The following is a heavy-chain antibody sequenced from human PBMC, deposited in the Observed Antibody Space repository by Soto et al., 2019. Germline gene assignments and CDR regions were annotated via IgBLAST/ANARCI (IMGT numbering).Heavy chain of an antibody. CDR3: ARDRGYQSFYYYGMDV. V-gene: IGHV3-30-3*01. D-gene: IGHD2-15*01. J-gene: IGHJ6*02. Sequence: GGSLRLSCAASGFTLSHYGMHWVRQAPGKGMEWVSLISYDGSNKHYADSVKGRFTISRDSSETTLYLQMNSLRAEDTAVYYCARDRGYQSFYYYGMDVWGQGTTVTSP. CDR1: GFTLSHYG. CDR2: ISYDGSNK.